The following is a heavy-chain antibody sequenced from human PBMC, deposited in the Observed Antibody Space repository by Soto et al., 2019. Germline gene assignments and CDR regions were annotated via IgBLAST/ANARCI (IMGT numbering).Heavy chain of an antibody. CDR2: ISYDGSNK. J-gene: IGHJ4*02. V-gene: IGHV3-30-3*01. CDR1: GFTFSSYA. D-gene: IGHD3-22*01. CDR3: ARDAYYYDSSGYSN. Sequence: GGSRRLSCAASGFTFSSYAMHWVRQAPGKGLEWVAVISYDGSNKYYADSVKGRFTISRDNSKNTLYLQMNSLRAEDTAVYYCARDAYYYDSSGYSNWGQGTLVTVSS.